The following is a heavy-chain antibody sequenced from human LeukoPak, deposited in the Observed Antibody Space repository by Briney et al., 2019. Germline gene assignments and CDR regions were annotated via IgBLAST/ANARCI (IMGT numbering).Heavy chain of an antibody. Sequence: GGSLRLSCAASGFDFSTYSIDWVRQAPGKGLEWVSYISSSSSNIYHADSVKGRFTISRDNAKNSLHPQMNSLRAEDTAVYYCARVGRSGWTVDYWGQGTLVTVSS. J-gene: IGHJ4*02. CDR2: ISSSSSNI. CDR3: ARVGRSGWTVDY. V-gene: IGHV3-48*04. D-gene: IGHD6-19*01. CDR1: GFDFSTYS.